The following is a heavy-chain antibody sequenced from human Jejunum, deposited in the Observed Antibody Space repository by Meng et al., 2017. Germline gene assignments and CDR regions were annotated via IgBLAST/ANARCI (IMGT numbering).Heavy chain of an antibody. CDR2: MYSGGAT. J-gene: IGHJ3*02. CDR1: GFKVSSNY. V-gene: IGHV3-66*02. D-gene: IGHD3-22*01. CDR3: ARDYVSSADIPSYDI. Sequence: GESLKISCAASGFKVSSNYMSWVRPGPGKGLEWLSLMYSGGATHYADSVKGRFTISRDNDKNTVYLQMDSLSADDTAVYYCARDYVSSADIPSYDIWGQGTVVTVSS.